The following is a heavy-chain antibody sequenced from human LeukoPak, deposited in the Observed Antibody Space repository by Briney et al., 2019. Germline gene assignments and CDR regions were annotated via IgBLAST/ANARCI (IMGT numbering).Heavy chain of an antibody. CDR2: INHSGST. J-gene: IGHJ5*02. CDR1: GGSFSGYY. D-gene: IGHD3-9*01. V-gene: IGHV4-34*01. CDR3: ARARLRYFDWLERFDP. Sequence: SETLSLTCAVYGGSFSGYYWSWIRQPPGKGLEWIGEINHSGSTNYNPALKSRVTISVDTSKNQFSLKLSSVTAADTAVYYCARARLRYFDWLERFDPWGQGTLVTVSS.